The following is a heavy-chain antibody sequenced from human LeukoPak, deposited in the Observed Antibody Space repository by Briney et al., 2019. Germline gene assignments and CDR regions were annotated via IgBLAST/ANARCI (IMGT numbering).Heavy chain of an antibody. D-gene: IGHD2-2*02. Sequence: SETLSLTCTVSGGSISSYYWSWIRQPAGKGLEWIGRIYTSGSTNYNPSLKSRVTMSVDTSKNQFSLKLSSVTAADTAVYYCARGRRKIVVVPAAIRDWFDPWGQGTLVTVSS. CDR1: GGSISSYY. CDR2: IYTSGST. V-gene: IGHV4-4*07. CDR3: ARGRRKIVVVPAAIRDWFDP. J-gene: IGHJ5*02.